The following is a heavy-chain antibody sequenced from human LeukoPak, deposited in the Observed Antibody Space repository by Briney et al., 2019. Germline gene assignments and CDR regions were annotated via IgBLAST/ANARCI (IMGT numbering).Heavy chain of an antibody. V-gene: IGHV4-34*01. CDR2: INHSGST. CDR3: ARGLAGAKGLY. J-gene: IGHJ4*02. CDR1: GGSFSGYY. D-gene: IGHD1-26*01. Sequence: PSETLSLTCAVYGGSFSGYYWSWIRQPPGKGLEWIGEINHSGSTNYNPSLKSRVTISVDTSKNQFSLKLSSVTAADTAVYYCARGLAGAKGLYWGQGTLVTVSS.